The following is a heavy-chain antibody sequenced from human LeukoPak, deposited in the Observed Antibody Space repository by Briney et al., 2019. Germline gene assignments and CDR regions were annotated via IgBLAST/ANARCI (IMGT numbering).Heavy chain of an antibody. D-gene: IGHD3-10*01. Sequence: PSETLSLTCTVSGGSISTYYWSWIRQPPGKGLEWIGNIYYSGSTNYNPSLKSRVTISVDTSKNQFSLKLTAVTAADTAVYYCARQYGSGSSYTPVVDLWGQGTLVTVSS. CDR1: GGSISTYY. CDR2: IYYSGST. J-gene: IGHJ4*02. V-gene: IGHV4-59*08. CDR3: ARQYGSGSSYTPVVDL.